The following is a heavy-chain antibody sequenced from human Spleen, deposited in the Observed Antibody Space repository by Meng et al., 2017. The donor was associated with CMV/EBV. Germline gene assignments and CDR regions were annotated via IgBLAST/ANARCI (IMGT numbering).Heavy chain of an antibody. D-gene: IGHD3-3*01. V-gene: IGHV3-21*01. CDR2: ISGSNTNI. CDR3: ARDSVGWSRDF. J-gene: IGHJ4*02. CDR1: GFTFSTYT. Sequence: GGSLRLSCAASGFTFSTYTMNWVRQAPGKGLEWVSSISGSNTNIYYGDSVKGRFTISRDNAINSLYLQINSLRVEDTAVYYCARDSVGWSRDFWGQGTVVTVSS.